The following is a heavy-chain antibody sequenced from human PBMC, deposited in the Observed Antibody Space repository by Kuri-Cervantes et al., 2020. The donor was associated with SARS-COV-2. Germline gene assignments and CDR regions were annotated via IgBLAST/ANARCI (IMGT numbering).Heavy chain of an antibody. Sequence: GGSLRLSCAASGFTFSSYSMNWVHQAPGKGLEWVSYISSSSSTIYHADSVKGRFTTSRDNAKNSLYLQMNSLRDEDTAVYYCARDGSDDFWSGHELGMDVWGQGTTVTVSS. D-gene: IGHD3-3*01. V-gene: IGHV3-48*02. J-gene: IGHJ6*02. CDR3: ARDGSDDFWSGHELGMDV. CDR1: GFTFSSYS. CDR2: ISSSSSTI.